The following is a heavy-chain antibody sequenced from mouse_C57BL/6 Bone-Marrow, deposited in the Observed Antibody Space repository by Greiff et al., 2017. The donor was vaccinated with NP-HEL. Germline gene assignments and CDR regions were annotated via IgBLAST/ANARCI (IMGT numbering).Heavy chain of an antibody. CDR2: IHPNSGST. CDR3: ARYSYYYGSSFGY. CDR1: GYTFTSYW. D-gene: IGHD1-1*01. J-gene: IGHJ2*01. Sequence: QVQLQQPGAELVKPGASVKLSCKASGYTFTSYWMHWVKQRPGQGLEWIGMIHPNSGSTNYNEKFKSKATLTVDKSSSTAYMQLSSLTSEDSAVYYCARYSYYYGSSFGYWGQGTTLTVSS. V-gene: IGHV1-64*01.